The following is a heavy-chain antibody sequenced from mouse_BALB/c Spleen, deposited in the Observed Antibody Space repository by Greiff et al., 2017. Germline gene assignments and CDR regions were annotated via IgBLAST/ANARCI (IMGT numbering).Heavy chain of an antibody. CDR3: ARRGGNYEGFDY. D-gene: IGHD2-1*01. CDR2: ISSGSSTI. Sequence: EVQRVESGGGLVQPGGSRKLSCAASGFTFSSFGMHWVRQAPEKGLEWVAYISSGSSTIYYADTVKGRFTISRDNPKNTLFLPMTSLRSEDTAMYYCARRGGNYEGFDYWGQGTTLTVSS. J-gene: IGHJ2*01. CDR1: GFTFSSFG. V-gene: IGHV5-17*02.